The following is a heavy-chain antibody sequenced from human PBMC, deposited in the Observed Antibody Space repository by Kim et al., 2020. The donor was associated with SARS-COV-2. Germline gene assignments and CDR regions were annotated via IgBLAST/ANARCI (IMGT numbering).Heavy chain of an antibody. CDR1: GFTFSSYA. Sequence: GGSLRLSCAASGFTFSSYAMSWVRQAPGKGLEWVSAISGSGGSTYYADSVKGRFTISRDNSKNTLYLRMNSLRAEDTAVYYCAKRDGITMIVVVIDLHFDFWGAGTLVAVAS. CDR2: ISGSGGST. CDR3: AKRDGITMIVVVIDLHFDF. V-gene: IGHV3-23*01. D-gene: IGHD3-22*01. J-gene: IGHJ4*02.